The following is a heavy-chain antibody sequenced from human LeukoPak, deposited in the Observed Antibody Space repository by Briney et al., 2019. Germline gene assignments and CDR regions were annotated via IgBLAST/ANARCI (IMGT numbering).Heavy chain of an antibody. J-gene: IGHJ4*02. CDR1: GYTFTSYD. CDR2: MNPNSGNT. CDR3: ARVYDSSGYFPRAFDY. Sequence: ASVKVSCKASGYTFTSYDINWVRQATGQGLEWMGWMNPNSGNTGYAQKFQGRVTMTRNTSISTAYMELSSLRSEDTGVYYCARVYDSSGYFPRAFDYWGQGTLVTVSS. V-gene: IGHV1-8*01. D-gene: IGHD3-22*01.